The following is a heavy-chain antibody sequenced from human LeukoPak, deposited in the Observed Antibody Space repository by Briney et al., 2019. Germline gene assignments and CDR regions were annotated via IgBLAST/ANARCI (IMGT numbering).Heavy chain of an antibody. Sequence: ASVKVSCKASGYTFTSYGISWVRQDPGQGLEWMGWISAYNGDTRYAQKFQGRVTLTIDTSTSTAYMELRSLTSDDTAMYYCARDPSNTSGWYIYFDYWGQGTPVTVSS. V-gene: IGHV1-18*01. D-gene: IGHD6-19*01. J-gene: IGHJ4*02. CDR3: ARDPSNTSGWYIYFDY. CDR1: GYTFTSYG. CDR2: ISAYNGDT.